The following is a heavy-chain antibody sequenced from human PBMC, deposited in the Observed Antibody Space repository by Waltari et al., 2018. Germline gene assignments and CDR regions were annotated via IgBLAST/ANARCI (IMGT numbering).Heavy chain of an antibody. CDR3: ASPRDGYEGFISSFQH. Sequence: QPQLQESGPRLVKPSATLSLTCSVSGDSLMYHLYYWGWIRQTPGKGLEWIGSTYYDGTTHYNSSLKGRATISVDPTKNQFSLEISSTTAADTAVYYCASPRDGYEGFISSFQHWGQGTLVTVSS. CDR2: TYYDGTT. V-gene: IGHV4-39*07. CDR1: GDSLMYHLYY. D-gene: IGHD5-12*01. J-gene: IGHJ1*01.